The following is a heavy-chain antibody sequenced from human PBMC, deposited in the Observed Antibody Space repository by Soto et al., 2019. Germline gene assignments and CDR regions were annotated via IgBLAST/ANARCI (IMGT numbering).Heavy chain of an antibody. V-gene: IGHV3-74*03. CDR1: DFTFSYSW. J-gene: IGHJ3*01. CDR3: ARGDVGAFDL. CDR2: IHSDGSST. Sequence: EVPLVESGGGLVQPGGSLRLSCVASDFTFSYSWMHWVRQVPGKGLVWVSRIHSDGSSTTYADSVKGRFTISRDNAKNTLYLKMASLRFEDTAVYYCARGDVGAFDLWGQGTMVTVSS. D-gene: IGHD1-26*01.